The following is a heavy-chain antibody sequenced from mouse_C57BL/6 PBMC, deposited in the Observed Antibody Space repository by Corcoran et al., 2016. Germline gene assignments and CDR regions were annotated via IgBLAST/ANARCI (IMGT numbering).Heavy chain of an antibody. CDR3: AITGTEAMDY. J-gene: IGHJ4*01. CDR1: GYTFTDYY. V-gene: IGHV1-26*01. Sequence: EVQLQQSGPELVKPGASVKISCKASGYTFTDYYMNWVKQSHGKSLEWIGDINPNNGGTSYNQKFKGKATLTVDKSSSTAYMELRSLTSEDSAVYYCAITGTEAMDYWGQGTSVTVSS. D-gene: IGHD4-1*01. CDR2: INPNNGGT.